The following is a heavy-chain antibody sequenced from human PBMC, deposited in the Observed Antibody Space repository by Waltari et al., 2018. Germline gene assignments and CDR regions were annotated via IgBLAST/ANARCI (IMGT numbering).Heavy chain of an antibody. V-gene: IGHV5-51*03. CDR2: IYPGDSDT. CDR3: AITVVTPNSFDY. CDR1: GYSFTSYS. D-gene: IGHD2-15*01. Sequence: EVQLVQSGAEVNKPGESRKLSCKGSGYSFTSYSIGCVRQMPGKGLEWMGIIYPGDSDTRYSPSFQGQVTISADKSISTAYLQWSSLKASDTAMYYCAITVVTPNSFDYWGQGTLVTVSS. J-gene: IGHJ4*02.